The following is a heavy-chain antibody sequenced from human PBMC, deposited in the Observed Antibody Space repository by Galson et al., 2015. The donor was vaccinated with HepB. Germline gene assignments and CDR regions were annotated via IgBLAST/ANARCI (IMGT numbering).Heavy chain of an antibody. D-gene: IGHD3-22*01. V-gene: IGHV3-30*04. CDR2: TSYDEMYK. CDR3: AREPRTRGYYYDSSTYGPVDY. J-gene: IGHJ4*02. Sequence: SLRLSCAASGFTFTNYAIHWVRQAPGKGLEWVAVTSYDEMYKYYTDSVRGRFTISRDNSKNTLYLQMNSLRTEDTAVYYCAREPRTRGYYYDSSTYGPVDYWGQGSLVTVSS. CDR1: GFTFTNYA.